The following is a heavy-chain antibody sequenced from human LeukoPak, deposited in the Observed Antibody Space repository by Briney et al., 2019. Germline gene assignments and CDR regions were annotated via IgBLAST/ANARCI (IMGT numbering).Heavy chain of an antibody. Sequence: ASVKVSCKASGYTFIAYYMHWVRQAPGQGLEWMGWINPKSGGTNYAQNFQGRVTMTRDTSITTTYMELSRLRSDDTAVYYCARDSSGSGSIDYWGQGTLVTVSS. D-gene: IGHD3-22*01. CDR2: INPKSGGT. CDR1: GYTFIAYY. CDR3: ARDSSGSGSIDY. J-gene: IGHJ4*02. V-gene: IGHV1-2*02.